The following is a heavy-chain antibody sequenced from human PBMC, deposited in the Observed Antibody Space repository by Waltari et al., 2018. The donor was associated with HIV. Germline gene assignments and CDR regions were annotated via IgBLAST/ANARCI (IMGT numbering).Heavy chain of an antibody. CDR3: AKEGGGVVVALFDY. CDR2: ISGSGGGK. Sequence: EVQLLESGGGLVQPGGSLRLSCAASGFPFSTYAMSWVRQAPGKGLEWVSAISGSGGGKYNADSVKGRFTISRDNSKNTMYLQMNSLRAEDTAVYYCAKEGGGVVVALFDYWGQGTLVTVSS. J-gene: IGHJ4*02. V-gene: IGHV3-23*01. D-gene: IGHD2-15*01. CDR1: GFPFSTYA.